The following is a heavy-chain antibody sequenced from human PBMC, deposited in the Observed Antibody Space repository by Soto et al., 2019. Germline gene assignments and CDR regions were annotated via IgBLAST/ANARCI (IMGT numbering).Heavy chain of an antibody. D-gene: IGHD2-15*01. CDR3: ARGEGGRVVVAATYHYGMDV. CDR1: GYTFTSYD. CDR2: MNPNSGNT. J-gene: IGHJ6*02. V-gene: IGHV1-8*01. Sequence: VKVSCKASGYTFTSYDINWVQQATGQGLEWMGWMNPNSGNTGYAQKFQGRVTMTRNTSISTAYMELSSLRSEDTAVYYCARGEGGRVVVAATYHYGMDVWGQGTTVTVSS.